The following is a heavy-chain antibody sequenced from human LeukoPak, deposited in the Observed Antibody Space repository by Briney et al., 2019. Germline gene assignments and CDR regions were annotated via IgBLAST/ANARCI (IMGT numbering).Heavy chain of an antibody. D-gene: IGHD3-22*01. V-gene: IGHV4-38-2*02. CDR1: GYSISSGYY. J-gene: IGHJ4*02. Sequence: ASETLSLTCTVSGYSISSGYYWGWIRQPPGKGLEWIGSIYHSGSTYYNPSLKSRVTISVDTSKNQFSLKLSSVTAADTAVYYCHTYYYDSSGYYYVDYWGQGTLVTVPS. CDR2: IYHSGST. CDR3: HTYYYDSSGYYYVDY.